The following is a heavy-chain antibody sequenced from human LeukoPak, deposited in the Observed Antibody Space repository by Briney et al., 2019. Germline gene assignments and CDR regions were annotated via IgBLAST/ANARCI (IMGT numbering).Heavy chain of an antibody. J-gene: IGHJ4*02. CDR3: ATDSRGSTSWNYSDY. D-gene: IGHD2-2*01. V-gene: IGHV1-69*13. CDR2: IIPIFGTA. Sequence: SVKVSCKASGGTFSSYAISWVRQAPGQGLEWMGGIIPIFGTANYAQKFQGRVTITADESTSTAYMELSSLRSEDTAVYYCATDSRGSTSWNYSDYWGQGTLVTVSS. CDR1: GGTFSSYA.